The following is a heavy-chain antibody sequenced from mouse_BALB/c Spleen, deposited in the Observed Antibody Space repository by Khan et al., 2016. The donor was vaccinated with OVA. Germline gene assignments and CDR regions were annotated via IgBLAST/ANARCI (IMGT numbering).Heavy chain of an antibody. Sequence: EVELVESGGGLVKPGVSLKLSCAASGFTFSDYYMYWVRQTPEKRLEWVATISDNSTYIYYPDNVKGRFTISRDNAKNNLYLQMNSLKTEDTAMYYCIRGYYGDPFAYWGQGTLVTVSA. V-gene: IGHV5-4*02. D-gene: IGHD2-13*01. CDR2: ISDNSTYI. J-gene: IGHJ3*01. CDR1: GFTFSDYY. CDR3: IRGYYGDPFAY.